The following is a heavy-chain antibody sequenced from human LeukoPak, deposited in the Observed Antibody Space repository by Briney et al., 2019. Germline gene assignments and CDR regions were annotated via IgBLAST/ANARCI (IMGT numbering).Heavy chain of an antibody. CDR3: ARDPPFNGMDV. CDR1: GFTFSSYG. CDR2: IWYDGSNK. J-gene: IGHJ6*02. V-gene: IGHV3-33*01. Sequence: GRSLRLSCAASGFTFSSYGMHWVRQAPGKGLEWVALIWYDGSNKDYADSVKGRFTISRDNSKNTLYLQMNSLRAEDTAVYYCARDPPFNGMDVWGQGTTVTVSS.